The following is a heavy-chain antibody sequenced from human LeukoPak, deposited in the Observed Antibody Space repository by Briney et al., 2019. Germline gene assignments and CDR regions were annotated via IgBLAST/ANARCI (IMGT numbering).Heavy chain of an antibody. CDR2: IQPDGSVE. D-gene: IGHD1-26*01. Sequence: PGGSLRLSCAASGSTFSYYGMHWVRQAPGKGLEWVAAIQPDGSVEYYLDSVKGRFTISRDNSKNTVHLQMNSLRAEDTAVYYCARDGIVGARALDYWGQGTLVTVSS. J-gene: IGHJ4*02. V-gene: IGHV3-33*01. CDR3: ARDGIVGARALDY. CDR1: GSTFSYYG.